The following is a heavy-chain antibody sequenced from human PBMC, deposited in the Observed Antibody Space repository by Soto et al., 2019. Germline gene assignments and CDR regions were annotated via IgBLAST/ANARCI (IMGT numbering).Heavy chain of an antibody. J-gene: IGHJ4*02. D-gene: IGHD6-13*01. CDR3: ASSAAGIGHDDY. V-gene: IGHV4-34*01. CDR1: GGSFSGYY. Sequence: SETLSLTCAVYGGSFSGYYWSWIRQPPGKGLEWIGEINHSGSTNYNPSLKSRVTISVDTSKNQFSLKLSSVTAADTAVYYCASSAAGIGHDDYWGQGTLVTVSS. CDR2: INHSGST.